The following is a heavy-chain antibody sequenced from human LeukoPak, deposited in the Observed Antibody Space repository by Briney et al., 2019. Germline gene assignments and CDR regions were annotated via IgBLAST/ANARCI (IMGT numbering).Heavy chain of an antibody. CDR1: GFPFSSYS. V-gene: IGHV3-7*03. J-gene: IGHJ4*02. CDR3: ARQTYYGDYLHFDY. D-gene: IGHD4-17*01. Sequence: GGSLRLSCAASGFPFSSYSMTWVRQAPGKGLEWVANIKPDGTTKFYVDSVKGRFTISRDNALNSLYLQMNSLRSEDTAVYYCARQTYYGDYLHFDYWGQGTLVTVSS. CDR2: IKPDGTTK.